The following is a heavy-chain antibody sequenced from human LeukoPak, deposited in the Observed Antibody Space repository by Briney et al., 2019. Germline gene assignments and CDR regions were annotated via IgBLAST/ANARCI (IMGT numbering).Heavy chain of an antibody. CDR1: GFTFRSYV. J-gene: IGHJ4*02. D-gene: IGHD4-11*01. V-gene: IGHV3-48*03. CDR2: ISTDGSTT. CDR3: VRKATVEYYFDY. Sequence: PGGSLSDSFAACGFTFRSYVLNWLRQVPGKGLEWISYISTDGSTTNYAESVRGRFTISRDNATYALYLQMNSLRGEDTAFYYCVRKATVEYYFDYWGQGTLVTVSS.